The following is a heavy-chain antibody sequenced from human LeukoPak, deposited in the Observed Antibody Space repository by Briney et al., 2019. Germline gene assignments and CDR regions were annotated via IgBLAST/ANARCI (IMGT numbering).Heavy chain of an antibody. CDR3: ARDNDKVVDH. D-gene: IGHD1-1*01. J-gene: IGHJ4*01. V-gene: IGHV1-18*01. CDR2: ITAYNGNR. Sequence: ASVEVSCKTSGYTFSNYGISWVRQAPGQGLEWMGWITAYNGNRLYAQRFQGRITLTTDTSTSTSYMELRSLEYDDTAIYYCARDNDKVVDHWGQGTPVTVSS. CDR1: GYTFSNYG.